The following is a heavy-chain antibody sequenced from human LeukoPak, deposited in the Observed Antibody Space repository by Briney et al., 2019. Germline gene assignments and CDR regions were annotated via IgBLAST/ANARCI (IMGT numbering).Heavy chain of an antibody. V-gene: IGHV3-15*01. Sequence: GGSLRLSCAASGFTFSNAWMSWVRQAPGKGLEWVGRIKSKTDGGTTDYAAPVKGRFTISRDDSKNTLYLQMNSLKTEDTAVYYCTPTLTSYGDYSFDYWGQGTLVTVSS. CDR3: TPTLTSYGDYSFDY. CDR2: IKSKTDGGTT. D-gene: IGHD4-17*01. CDR1: GFTFSNAW. J-gene: IGHJ4*02.